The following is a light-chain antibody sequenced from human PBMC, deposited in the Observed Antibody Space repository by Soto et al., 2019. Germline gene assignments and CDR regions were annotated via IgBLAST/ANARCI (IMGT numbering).Light chain of an antibody. CDR2: DGG. CDR1: SSDVRSYNL. J-gene: IGLJ2*01. CDR3: CSYASSTQVV. Sequence: QSALTQPASVSGSPGQSITISCTGTSSDVRSYNLVSWYQQHPGKAPKLMIYDGGKRPSGVSNRFSGSKSGNTASLTISGLQAEDEADYYCCSYASSTQVVFGGGTKLTVL. V-gene: IGLV2-23*01.